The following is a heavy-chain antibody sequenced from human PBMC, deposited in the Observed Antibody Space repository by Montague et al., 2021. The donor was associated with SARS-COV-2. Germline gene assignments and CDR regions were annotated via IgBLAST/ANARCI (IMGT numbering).Heavy chain of an antibody. CDR1: GFSFINHG. CDR2: IDSLGTGT. CDR3: VKDDGVFWFGDFGV. J-gene: IGHJ6*02. V-gene: IGHV3-23*01. D-gene: IGHD3-10*01. Sequence: SRRLSWSTFGFSFINHGMSWVRQAPGKGLEWVLAIDSLGTGTYYAESVKGRFTISRDNADATLSLQMNSLRLDDTAVYYCVKDDGVFWFGDFGVWGQGTTVSVSS.